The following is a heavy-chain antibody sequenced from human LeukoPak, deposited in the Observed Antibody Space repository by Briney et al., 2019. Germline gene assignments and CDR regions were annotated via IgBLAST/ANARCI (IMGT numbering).Heavy chain of an antibody. Sequence: ASVKVSCKASGYTFTGYYMHWVRQATGQGLEWMGWMNPNSGNTGYAQKFQGRVTITRNTSISTAYMELSSLRSEDTAVYYCARTAYSSSWEFDYWGQGTLVTVSS. J-gene: IGHJ4*02. CDR1: GYTFTGYY. CDR3: ARTAYSSSWEFDY. D-gene: IGHD6-13*01. V-gene: IGHV1-8*03. CDR2: MNPNSGNT.